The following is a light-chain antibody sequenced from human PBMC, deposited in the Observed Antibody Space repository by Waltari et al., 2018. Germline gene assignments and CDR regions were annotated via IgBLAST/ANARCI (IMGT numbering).Light chain of an antibody. J-gene: IGKJ5*01. CDR3: QQRSAIPIT. Sequence: EIVLTQSPVTLSLSPGERATLSCRASQSVSTQLTWYQQKPGQAPRLLIYDASNRATGIPVRFSGSGSGTDFTLTISSLEPEDFAVYYCQQRSAIPITFGQGTRLEIK. V-gene: IGKV3-11*01. CDR2: DAS. CDR1: QSVSTQ.